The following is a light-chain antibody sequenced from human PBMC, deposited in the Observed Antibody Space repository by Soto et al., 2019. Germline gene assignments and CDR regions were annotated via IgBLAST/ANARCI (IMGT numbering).Light chain of an antibody. CDR3: CSYAGDSTFV. CDR1: SSDVGNYNL. J-gene: IGLJ3*02. Sequence: QSVLTQPASVSGSPGQSITISCTGTSSDVGNYNLVSWYQQHPGKAPKLIIYATRKRPSGVSNRYSGSKSGNTASLTISGLQAEDEANYHCCSYAGDSTFVFGGGTKLTVL. CDR2: ATR. V-gene: IGLV2-23*02.